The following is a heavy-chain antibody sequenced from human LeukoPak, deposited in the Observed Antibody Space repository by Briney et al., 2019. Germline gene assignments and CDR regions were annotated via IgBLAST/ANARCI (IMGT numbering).Heavy chain of an antibody. D-gene: IGHD6-19*01. J-gene: IGHJ4*02. CDR1: GFTVSSNY. CDR2: IYSGGST. V-gene: IGHV3-53*01. Sequence: AGGSLRLSCAASGFTVSSNYMSWVRQPPGKGLEWVSTIYSGGSTYYADSVKGRFTISRDISKNTLYLQMNSLRGEDTAVYYCARNGYTSGWYRNWGQGTLVTVSS. CDR3: ARNGYTSGWYRN.